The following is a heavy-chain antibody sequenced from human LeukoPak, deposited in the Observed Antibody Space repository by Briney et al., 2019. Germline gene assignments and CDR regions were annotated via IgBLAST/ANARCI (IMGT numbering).Heavy chain of an antibody. CDR2: IYYSGST. CDR1: GGSISSHY. D-gene: IGHD5-24*01. J-gene: IGHJ4*02. V-gene: IGHV4-59*11. CDR3: ARGTLEMATTYYFDY. Sequence: PSETLSLTCTVSGGSISSHYWSWIRQPPGKGLEWIGYIYYSGSTNYNPSLKSRVTISVDTSKNQFSLKLSSVTAADTAVYYCARGTLEMATTYYFDYRGQGTLVTVSS.